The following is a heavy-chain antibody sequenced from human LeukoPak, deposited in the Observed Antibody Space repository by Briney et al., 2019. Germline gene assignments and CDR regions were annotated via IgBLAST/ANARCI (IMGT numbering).Heavy chain of an antibody. Sequence: GSLSLSCAASGFTFSSYAMSWVRQAPGKGLEWFSAIIGSGGSTYYADSVKGRFTISRDNSKNTLYLQMNSLRAEDTAVYYCAKDPKETRIGFYYYMDVWGKGTTVTVS. CDR3: AKDPKETRIGFYYYMDV. D-gene: IGHD3-16*01. J-gene: IGHJ6*03. CDR1: GFTFSSYA. CDR2: IIGSGGST. V-gene: IGHV3-23*01.